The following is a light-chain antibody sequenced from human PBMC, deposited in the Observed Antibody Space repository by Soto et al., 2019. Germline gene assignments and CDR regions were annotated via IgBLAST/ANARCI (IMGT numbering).Light chain of an antibody. CDR3: VSYTSSTTYV. Sequence: QAVVTQPASVSGSPGQSIIISCTGTSSDIGGSNFVSWYQQHPGKPPKLIIYDVANRPSGVSNRFSGSKSGSTASLIISRLQTEDEADYYCVSYTSSTTYVFGTGTKLTVL. CDR1: SSDIGGSNF. J-gene: IGLJ1*01. CDR2: DVA. V-gene: IGLV2-14*03.